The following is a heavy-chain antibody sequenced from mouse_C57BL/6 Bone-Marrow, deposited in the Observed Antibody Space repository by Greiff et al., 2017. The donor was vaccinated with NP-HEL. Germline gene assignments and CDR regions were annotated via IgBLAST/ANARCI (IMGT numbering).Heavy chain of an antibody. Sequence: EVKVVESGAELVRPGASVKLSCTASGFNIKDDYMHWVKQRPEQGLEWIGWIDPENGDTEYASKFQGKATITADTSSNTAYLQLSSLTSEDTAVYYCTTCYYGSNWFAYWGQGTLVTVSA. CDR1: GFNIKDDY. CDR2: IDPENGDT. CDR3: TTCYYGSNWFAY. J-gene: IGHJ3*01. D-gene: IGHD1-1*01. V-gene: IGHV14-4*01.